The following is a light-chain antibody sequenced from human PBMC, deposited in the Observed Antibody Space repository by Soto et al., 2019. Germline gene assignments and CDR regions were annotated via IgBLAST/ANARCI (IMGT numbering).Light chain of an antibody. CDR3: QQYNFWPPIT. V-gene: IGKV3-15*01. J-gene: IGKJ5*01. CDR2: GAS. Sequence: ELVMTQSPASLSVSPGERATLSCRASQSVSSNVAWYQQKPGQAPRLLISGASTRASGIPARFSGSGSGTEFTLTISSLQSEDFAVYYCQQYNFWPPITFGQGTRLEIK. CDR1: QSVSSN.